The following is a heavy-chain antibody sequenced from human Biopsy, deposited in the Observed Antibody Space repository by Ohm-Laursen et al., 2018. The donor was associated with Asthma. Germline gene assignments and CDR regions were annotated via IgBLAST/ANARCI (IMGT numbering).Heavy chain of an antibody. CDR3: ARAVDYSHYYGIDV. Sequence: SVYASRKTSRYTFNSAGITSVRQAPGQGLEWMGWISVYNGNTKVAQKLQDRVTMITDTSTSTAYMELRSLRSDDTAVYFCARAVDYSHYYGIDVWGQGTTVTVS. D-gene: IGHD3-10*01. CDR1: RYTFNSAG. CDR2: ISVYNGNT. V-gene: IGHV1-18*01. J-gene: IGHJ6*02.